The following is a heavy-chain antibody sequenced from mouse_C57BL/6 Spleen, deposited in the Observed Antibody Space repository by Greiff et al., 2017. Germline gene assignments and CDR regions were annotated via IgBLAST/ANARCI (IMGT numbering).Heavy chain of an antibody. CDR2: IHPNSGST. D-gene: IGHD1-1*01. CDR3: VSPPYYGSSYWYFDV. Sequence: QVQLQQPGAELVKPGASVKLSCKASGYTFTSYWMHWVKQRPGQGLEWIGMIHPNSGSTNYNEKFKSKATLTVDKSSSTAYMQLSSLTSEDSAVYYCVSPPYYGSSYWYFDVWGTGTTVTVSS. CDR1: GYTFTSYW. V-gene: IGHV1-64*01. J-gene: IGHJ1*03.